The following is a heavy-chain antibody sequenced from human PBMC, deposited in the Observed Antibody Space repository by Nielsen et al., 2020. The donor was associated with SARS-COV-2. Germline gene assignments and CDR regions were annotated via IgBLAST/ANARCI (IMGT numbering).Heavy chain of an antibody. D-gene: IGHD3-9*01. CDR3: ASVAYDILTGYYLY. Sequence: GGSLRLSCAASGFTFSSYSMNWVRQAPGKGLEWVSNIRSSGSSTYYADSVKGRFTISRDNAKNSLFLQMNRLRAEDTAVYYCASVAYDILTGYYLYWGQGTLVTVSS. CDR2: IRSSGSST. CDR1: GFTFSSYS. V-gene: IGHV3-48*04. J-gene: IGHJ4*02.